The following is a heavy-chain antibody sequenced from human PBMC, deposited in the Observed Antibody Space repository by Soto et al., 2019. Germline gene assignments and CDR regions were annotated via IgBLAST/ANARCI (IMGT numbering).Heavy chain of an antibody. CDR2: IYPGDSDT. CDR1: GYSFTTYW. CDR3: ARLAGIAAAYGMDV. J-gene: IGHJ6*02. V-gene: IGHV5-51*01. D-gene: IGHD6-13*01. Sequence: GESLKMSCEGAGYSFTTYWIVLVLQMPGKGLDWMWIIYPGDSDTIYSPSFQCQVTISADKYISTAYLQWSSLKASDTAMYCCARLAGIAAAYGMDVWGQGTTVTVSS.